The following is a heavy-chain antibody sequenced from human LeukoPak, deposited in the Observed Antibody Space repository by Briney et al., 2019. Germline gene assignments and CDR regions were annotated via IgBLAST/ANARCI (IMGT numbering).Heavy chain of an antibody. D-gene: IGHD6-6*01. J-gene: IGHJ4*02. CDR2: IPSKTDGGIT. CDR1: GFTFTNAW. Sequence: GGSLRLSCAASGFTFTNAWMSWVRQARGKGLGWVGLIPSKTDGGITDYAAPVKGRFTISRDDSKNTLYLLMNSLKTEDTAVYYCSPDRLGPLPYRGQGTLVTVSS. V-gene: IGHV3-15*01. CDR3: SPDRLGPLPY.